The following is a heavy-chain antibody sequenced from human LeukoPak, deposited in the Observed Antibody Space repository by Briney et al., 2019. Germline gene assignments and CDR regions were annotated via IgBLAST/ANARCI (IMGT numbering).Heavy chain of an antibody. Sequence: GGSLRLSCAASGFTFSSYEMNWVRQAPGKGLEWVSYISSSGSTIYYADSAKGRFTISKDNAKNSLYLQMNSPRAEDTAVYYCARVEVAEWLLDYYYGMDVWGQGTTVTVSS. J-gene: IGHJ6*02. CDR1: GFTFSSYE. CDR3: ARVEVAEWLLDYYYGMDV. CDR2: ISSSGSTI. V-gene: IGHV3-48*03. D-gene: IGHD3-3*01.